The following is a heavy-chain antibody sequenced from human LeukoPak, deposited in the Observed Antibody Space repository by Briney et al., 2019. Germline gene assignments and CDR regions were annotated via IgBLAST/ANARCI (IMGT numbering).Heavy chain of an antibody. Sequence: SETLSLTCAVYGGSFSGYYWSWIRQPPGKGLEWIGGINHSGSTNYNPSLKSRVTISVDTSKNQFSLKLSSVTAADTAVYYCARGTVDIVVVPAAQAYWIDPWGQGTLVTVSS. CDR2: INHSGST. D-gene: IGHD2-2*01. CDR3: ARGTVDIVVVPAAQAYWIDP. V-gene: IGHV4-34*01. CDR1: GGSFSGYY. J-gene: IGHJ5*02.